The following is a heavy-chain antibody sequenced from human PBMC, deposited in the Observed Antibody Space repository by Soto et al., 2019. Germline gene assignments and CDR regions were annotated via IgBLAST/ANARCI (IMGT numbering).Heavy chain of an antibody. CDR2: ISAYNGNT. D-gene: IGHD6-19*01. CDR1: GYTFTSYG. V-gene: IGHV1-18*01. Sequence: QVQLVQSGAEVKKPGASVKVSCKASGYTFTSYGISWVRQAPGQGLEWMGWISAYNGNTNYAQKLQGRVTMSTDTSASTAYMELRSLRSDDTAVYYCASVAVAGDREYYFDYWVQETLVTVCS. CDR3: ASVAVAGDREYYFDY. J-gene: IGHJ4*02.